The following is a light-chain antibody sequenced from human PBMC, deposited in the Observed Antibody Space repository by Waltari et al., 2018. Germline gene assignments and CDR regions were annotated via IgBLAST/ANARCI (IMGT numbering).Light chain of an antibody. CDR1: SSDVGGYNY. V-gene: IGLV2-11*01. CDR2: DVS. J-gene: IGLJ1*01. Sequence: QSALTQPRSVSGSPGQSVTISCTGTSSDVGGYNYVSWYQQHPGKAPKRMIYDVSKRPSGVPDRFSGSKSGNTASLTISGLQAEDEADYYCCSYAGSSLYVFGTGTKVTVL. CDR3: CSYAGSSLYV.